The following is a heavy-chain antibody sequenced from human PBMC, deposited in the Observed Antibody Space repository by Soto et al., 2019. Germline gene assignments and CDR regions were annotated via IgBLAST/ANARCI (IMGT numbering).Heavy chain of an antibody. CDR2: IIPIFGTA. Sequence: SVKVSCKASGGTFSSYAISWVRQAPGQGLEWMGGIIPIFGTANYAQKFEDRVTMTTATSTNTVFLELRSLKSDDTAIYYCARDRLRGYDSSGFYSWGQGTMVTVSS. J-gene: IGHJ4*02. CDR3: ARDRLRGYDSSGFYS. V-gene: IGHV1-69*05. CDR1: GGTFSSYA. D-gene: IGHD3-22*01.